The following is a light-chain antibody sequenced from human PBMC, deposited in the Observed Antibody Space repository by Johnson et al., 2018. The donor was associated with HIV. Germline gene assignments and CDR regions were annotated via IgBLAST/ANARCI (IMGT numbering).Light chain of an antibody. CDR3: GTLDNSLSAGV. CDR2: DNH. Sequence: QAVLTQPPSVSAAPGQKVTIPCSGSSSNIGNNYASWYQQVQGTAPKLLIYDNHKRPSGIPDRFSGSKSGTSATLGITGLQTGDEADYYCGTLDNSLSAGVFGTGTKVTVL. J-gene: IGLJ1*01. CDR1: SSNIGNNY. V-gene: IGLV1-51*01.